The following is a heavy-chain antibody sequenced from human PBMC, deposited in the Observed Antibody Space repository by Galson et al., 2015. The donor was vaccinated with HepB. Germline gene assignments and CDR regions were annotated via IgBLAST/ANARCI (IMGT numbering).Heavy chain of an antibody. Sequence: SLRLSCAASGITFSSYEMNWVRQAPGKGLEWVSGISWNSGVMAYADSVKGRFTISRDNGKNSLYLQMTSLRADDTALYYCAKGSIVGANAFDFWGQGTMVTVSS. J-gene: IGHJ3*01. D-gene: IGHD1-26*01. CDR1: GITFSSYE. CDR3: AKGSIVGANAFDF. V-gene: IGHV3-9*01. CDR2: ISWNSGVM.